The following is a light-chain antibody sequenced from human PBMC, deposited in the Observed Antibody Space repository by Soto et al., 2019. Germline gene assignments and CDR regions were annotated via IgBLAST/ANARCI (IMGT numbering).Light chain of an antibody. V-gene: IGKV1-39*01. Sequence: TQSPSSLSASVGDRVTITCRASQSISSYLNWYQQKPGKAPKLLIYAASSLQSGVPSRFSGSGSGTDFTLTISSLQPEDFATYYCQQSYSTPRGLTFGGGTKVDIK. CDR3: QQSYSTPRGLT. CDR1: QSISSY. CDR2: AAS. J-gene: IGKJ4*01.